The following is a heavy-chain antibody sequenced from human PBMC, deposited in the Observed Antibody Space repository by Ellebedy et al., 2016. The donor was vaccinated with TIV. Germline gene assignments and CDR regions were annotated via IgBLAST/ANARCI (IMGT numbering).Heavy chain of an antibody. D-gene: IGHD6-13*01. Sequence: SETLSLXXNVSGGSISGTYTSYYWGWIRQPPGKGLEWIGSIYDSGRTHYNPSLKSRVTISVDTSKNQFSLKLSSVTAADTAVYYCAGIAEGAYDYWGQGTLVTVSS. CDR3: AGIAEGAYDY. J-gene: IGHJ4*02. CDR1: GGSISGTYTSYY. V-gene: IGHV4-39*07. CDR2: IYDSGRT.